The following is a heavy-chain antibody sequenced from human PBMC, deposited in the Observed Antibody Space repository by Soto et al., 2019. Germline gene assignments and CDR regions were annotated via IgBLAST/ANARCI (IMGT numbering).Heavy chain of an antibody. CDR2: ISGSGGST. J-gene: IGHJ4*02. V-gene: IGHV3-23*01. Sequence: EVQLLESGGGLVQPGGSLRLSCAASGFTFSSYAMRWVRQAPGKGLEWVSAISGSGGSTYYADSVKGRFTISRDNSKNTLYLQMNSLRAEVTAGYYCARRGSGSYYDYWGQGTLVTVSS. CDR1: GFTFSSYA. CDR3: ARRGSGSYYDY. D-gene: IGHD1-26*01.